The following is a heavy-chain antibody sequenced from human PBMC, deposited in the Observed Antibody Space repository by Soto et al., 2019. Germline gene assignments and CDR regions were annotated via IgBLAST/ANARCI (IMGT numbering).Heavy chain of an antibody. CDR1: GFTFSSYA. J-gene: IGHJ6*02. D-gene: IGHD3-10*01. Sequence: GGSLRLSCAASGFTFSSYAMSWVRQAPGSGLEWVSAISGSGGSTYYADSVKGRFTISRDNSKNTLYLQMNSLRAEDTAVYYCAKEEGLVRGVIILYYYYGMDVWGQGTTVTVSS. CDR3: AKEEGLVRGVIILYYYYGMDV. V-gene: IGHV3-23*01. CDR2: ISGSGGST.